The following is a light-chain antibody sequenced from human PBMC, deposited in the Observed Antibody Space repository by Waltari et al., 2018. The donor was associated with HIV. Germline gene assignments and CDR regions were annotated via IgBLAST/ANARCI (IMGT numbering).Light chain of an antibody. CDR1: SFNIGSNT. CDR3: ASWDESLIGPV. J-gene: IGLJ2*01. Sequence: QSVLSQPPSASGTPGQRVTISCSGSSFNIGSNTVNWYQQLPGTAPKLLINSNNKRPSGVPDRFSGSKSGTSASLAISGLQSDDEADYYCASWDESLIGPVFGGGTKLTVL. CDR2: SNN. V-gene: IGLV1-44*01.